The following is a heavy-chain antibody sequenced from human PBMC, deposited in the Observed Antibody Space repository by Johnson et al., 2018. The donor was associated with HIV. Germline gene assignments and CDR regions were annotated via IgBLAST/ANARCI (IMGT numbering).Heavy chain of an antibody. CDR3: ARPNQLLFYPDAFDF. CDR2: ISYDGSDK. V-gene: IGHV3-30*19. D-gene: IGHD2-2*01. J-gene: IGHJ3*01. CDR1: GFTFSNYA. Sequence: QVQLVESGGGVVQPGRSLRLSCAASGFTFSNYAMHWVRQAPGKGLEWVAVISYDGSDKYYADSVKGRFTISRDNSKNTLYLQMNSLRAEDTAVYYCARPNQLLFYPDAFDFWGQGTLVTVSS.